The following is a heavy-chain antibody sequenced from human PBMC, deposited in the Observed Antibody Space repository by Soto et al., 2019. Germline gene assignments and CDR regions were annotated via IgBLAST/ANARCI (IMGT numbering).Heavy chain of an antibody. CDR1: GGSISSYY. CDR2: IYYSGST. J-gene: IGHJ4*02. V-gene: IGHV4-59*01. Sequence: ETLSLTCTVSGGSISSYYWSWIRQPPGKGLEWIGYIYYSGSTNYNPSLKSRVTISVDTSKNQFSLKLSSVTAADTAVYYCARAWGIAARPGVFDYWGQGTLVTVSS. D-gene: IGHD6-6*01. CDR3: ARAWGIAARPGVFDY.